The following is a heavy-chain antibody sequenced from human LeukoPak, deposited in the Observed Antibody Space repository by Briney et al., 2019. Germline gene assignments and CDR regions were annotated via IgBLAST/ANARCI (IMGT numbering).Heavy chain of an antibody. CDR2: IIPILGIA. Sequence: SVKVSCKASGGTFSSYTISWVRQAPGQGLEWMGRIIPILGIANYAQKFQGRVTITADKSTSTAYMELSSLRSEDAAVYYCARSPEIYGDYLFDYWGQGTLVTVSS. V-gene: IGHV1-69*02. J-gene: IGHJ4*02. CDR1: GGTFSSYT. D-gene: IGHD4-17*01. CDR3: ARSPEIYGDYLFDY.